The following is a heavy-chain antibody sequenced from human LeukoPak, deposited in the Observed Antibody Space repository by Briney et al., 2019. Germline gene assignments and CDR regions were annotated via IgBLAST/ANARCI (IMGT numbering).Heavy chain of an antibody. CDR2: INPSGGST. CDR1: GYTFTSYG. Sequence: GASVKVSCKASGYTFTSYGISWVRQAPGQGLEWMGIINPSGGSTSYAQKFQGRVTMTRDTSTSTVYMELSSLRSEDTAVYYCARPVDTAMAMLDYWGQGTLVTVSS. V-gene: IGHV1-46*01. J-gene: IGHJ4*02. CDR3: ARPVDTAMAMLDY. D-gene: IGHD5-18*01.